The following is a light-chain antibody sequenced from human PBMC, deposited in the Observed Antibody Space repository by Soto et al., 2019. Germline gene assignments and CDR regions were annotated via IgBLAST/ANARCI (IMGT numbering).Light chain of an antibody. CDR2: SHN. Sequence: QAVVTQPPSASGTPGQRVTISCSGSSSNIGSNTVNWYLQLPGTAPKLLIYSHNQRPSGVPDRFSGSKSGTSASLAISGLQSEDEADYYCAAWDDSLNGRFVFGTGTKLTVL. V-gene: IGLV1-44*01. CDR1: SSNIGSNT. J-gene: IGLJ1*01. CDR3: AAWDDSLNGRFV.